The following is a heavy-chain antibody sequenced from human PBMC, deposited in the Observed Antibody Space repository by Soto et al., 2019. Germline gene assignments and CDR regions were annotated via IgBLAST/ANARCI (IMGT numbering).Heavy chain of an antibody. CDR1: GFTFSRHG. J-gene: IGHJ6*02. Sequence: GGSLRLSCAASGFTFSRHGIHWVRQAPGKGLEWVAVMSHDGSEKYYADSVKGRFTISRDNSRNTLFLQMNGLRSEDTAVYYCAKDLIPGGMAAPLDPYYYGMDVWGQGTTVTVSS. CDR2: MSHDGSEK. CDR3: AKDLIPGGMAAPLDPYYYGMDV. V-gene: IGHV3-30*18. D-gene: IGHD6-13*01.